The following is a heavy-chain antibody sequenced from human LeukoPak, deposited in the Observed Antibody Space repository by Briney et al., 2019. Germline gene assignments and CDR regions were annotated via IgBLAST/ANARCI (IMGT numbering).Heavy chain of an antibody. J-gene: IGHJ6*03. CDR2: INPNSGGT. D-gene: IGHD3-22*01. Sequence: ASVKVSCKASGYTFTGYYMHWVRQAPGQGLEWMGWINPNSGGTNYAQKFQGRVTMTRDTSISTAYMELSRLRPEDTALYYCAKDSGDRTSRHYYNYLEVWGKGTTVTISS. CDR3: AKDSGDRTSRHYYNYLEV. V-gene: IGHV1-2*02. CDR1: GYTFTGYY.